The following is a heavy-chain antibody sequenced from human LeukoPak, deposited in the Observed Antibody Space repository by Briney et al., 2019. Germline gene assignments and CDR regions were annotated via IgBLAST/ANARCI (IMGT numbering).Heavy chain of an antibody. CDR1: GGSFSGYY. CDR2: INHSGST. D-gene: IGHD6-19*01. V-gene: IGHV4-34*01. Sequence: PSETLSLTCAVYGGSFSGYYWSWIRQPPGKGLEWIGEINHSGSTNYNPSLKSRVTISVDTSKNQFSLKLSSVTAADTAVYYCARAQGCYSSGWYGTGTFYMDVWGKGTTVTVSS. J-gene: IGHJ6*03. CDR3: ARAQGCYSSGWYGTGTFYMDV.